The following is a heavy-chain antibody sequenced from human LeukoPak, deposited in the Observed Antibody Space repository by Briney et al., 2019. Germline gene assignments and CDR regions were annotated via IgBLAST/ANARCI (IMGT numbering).Heavy chain of an antibody. J-gene: IGHJ5*02. CDR3: ARFSRGYCSGGSCYHNWFDP. V-gene: IGHV5-51*01. CDR2: IYPGDSDT. CDR1: GSRFTSYW. Sequence: GESLKISCKGSGSRFTSYWIGWVRQMPGKGLEWMGIIYPGDSDTRFSPSFQGQVPISADKSISTAFLQWSSLKTSDTAMYYCARFSRGYCSGGSCYHNWFDPWGQGTLVTVSS. D-gene: IGHD2-15*01.